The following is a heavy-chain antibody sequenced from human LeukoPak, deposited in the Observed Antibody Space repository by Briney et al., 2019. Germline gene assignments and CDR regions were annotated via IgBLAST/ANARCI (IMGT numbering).Heavy chain of an antibody. CDR2: IYHSGST. CDR1: GGSISSGGYY. CDR3: ARNSGGKDY. Sequence: SETLSLTCTVSGGSISSGGYYWSWIRQPPGKGLEWIGYIYHSGSTYYNPSLKSRVTISVDRSKNPFSLKLSSVTAADTAVYYCARNSGGKDYWGQGTLVTVSS. V-gene: IGHV4-30-2*01. D-gene: IGHD6-19*01. J-gene: IGHJ4*02.